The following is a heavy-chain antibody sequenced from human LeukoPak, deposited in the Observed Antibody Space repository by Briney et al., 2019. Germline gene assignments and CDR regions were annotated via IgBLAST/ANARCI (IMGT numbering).Heavy chain of an antibody. J-gene: IGHJ3*02. Sequence: SETLSLTCTVSGGSISSSSYYWGWIRQPPGKGLEWIGSIYHSGSTYYNPPLKSRVTISVDTSKNQFSLKLSSVTAADTAVYYCARRLEYSSGWYGNDAFDIWGQGTMVTVSS. D-gene: IGHD6-19*01. CDR3: ARRLEYSSGWYGNDAFDI. V-gene: IGHV4-39*07. CDR1: GGSISSSSYY. CDR2: IYHSGST.